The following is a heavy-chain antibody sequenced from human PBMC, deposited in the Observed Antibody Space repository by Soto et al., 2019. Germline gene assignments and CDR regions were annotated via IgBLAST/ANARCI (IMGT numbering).Heavy chain of an antibody. CDR2: IYYRGNT. Sequence: QVQLQESGPGLVKPSETLSLTCTVSGGSIGTYYWSWIRQPPGQGLEWIGYIYYRGNTDYNPSLKSRVTISLDTPKNQFSLKLSSVTAANTAVYYCARHPVYYDILTAYTTYYFDYWGQGILVTVSS. J-gene: IGHJ4*02. CDR1: GGSIGTYY. D-gene: IGHD3-9*01. V-gene: IGHV4-59*08. CDR3: ARHPVYYDILTAYTTYYFDY.